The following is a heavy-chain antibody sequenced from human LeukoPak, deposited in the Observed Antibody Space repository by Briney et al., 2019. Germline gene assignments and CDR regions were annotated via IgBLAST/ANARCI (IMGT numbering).Heavy chain of an antibody. CDR2: ISNSGST. D-gene: IGHD1-26*01. CDR1: GGSIGGNSY. J-gene: IGHJ4*02. CDR3: ARGGASSIPLDY. Sequence: SETLSLTCTVSGGSIGGNSYWSWIRQPSGKGPEWIGHISNSGSTYYSPSLSSRVTISLDTSKNQFSLKLRSVTAADTAVYYCARGGASSIPLDYWGRGTLVTVSS. V-gene: IGHV4-61*01.